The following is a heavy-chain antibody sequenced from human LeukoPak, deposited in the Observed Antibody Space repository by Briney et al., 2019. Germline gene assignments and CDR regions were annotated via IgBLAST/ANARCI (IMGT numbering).Heavy chain of an antibody. J-gene: IGHJ2*01. V-gene: IGHV4-59*05. Sequence: PSETLSLTCTVSGGSIFSYYWSWIRQPPGKGLEWIGSIYYSGSTYYNPSLKSRVTISVDTSKNQFSLKLSSVTAADTVVYYCARHEYSSSSWWYFDLWGRGTLVTVSS. CDR3: ARHEYSSSSWWYFDL. CDR2: IYYSGST. CDR1: GGSIFSYY. D-gene: IGHD6-6*01.